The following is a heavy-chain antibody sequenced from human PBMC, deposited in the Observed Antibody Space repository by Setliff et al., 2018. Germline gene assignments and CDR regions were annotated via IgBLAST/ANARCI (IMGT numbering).Heavy chain of an antibody. D-gene: IGHD3-3*01. J-gene: IGHJ3*01. CDR3: ARIGHFDFWRGFGVGAFDL. CDR1: GYSISSGYY. Sequence: SETLSLTCTVSGYSISSGYYWGWLRQPPGKGLEWIGCISYSGKTYSNPSFKSRVTMSLDKSKNQFSLKLASVTAADTALYYCARIGHFDFWRGFGVGAFDLWGHGSVVTVSS. CDR2: ISYSGKT. V-gene: IGHV4-38-2*02.